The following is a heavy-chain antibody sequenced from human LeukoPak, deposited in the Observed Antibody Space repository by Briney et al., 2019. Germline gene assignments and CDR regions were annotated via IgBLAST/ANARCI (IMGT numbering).Heavy chain of an antibody. V-gene: IGHV3-21*04. CDR1: GFTFSSYN. CDR2: ISSSGSDI. J-gene: IGHJ4*02. D-gene: IGHD2-21*02. Sequence: KPGGSLRLSCAASGFTFSSYNMNWVRQAPGKGLEWVSSISSSGSDIYYADSVKGRFTISRDNAKNSLYLQMNSLRVEDTAMYYCARDGLRRPPTPYCGGDCPLDYWGQGTLVSVSS. CDR3: ARDGLRRPPTPYCGGDCPLDY.